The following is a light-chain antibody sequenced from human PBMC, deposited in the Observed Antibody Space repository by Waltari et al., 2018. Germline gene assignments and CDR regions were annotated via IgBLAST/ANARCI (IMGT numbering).Light chain of an antibody. CDR2: AAS. Sequence: EIVLTQSPATLSLSPGERATLSCRASQSVSSYLAWYQQKPCQAPRLLIYAASNRATGIPARFSGSGSGTDFTLTISSLEPEDFAVYYCQQRSNWPPITFGGGTKVEIK. CDR3: QQRSNWPPIT. J-gene: IGKJ4*01. V-gene: IGKV3-11*01. CDR1: QSVSSY.